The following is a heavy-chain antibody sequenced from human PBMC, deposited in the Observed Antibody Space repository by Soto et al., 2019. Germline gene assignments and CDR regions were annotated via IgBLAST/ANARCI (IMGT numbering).Heavy chain of an antibody. J-gene: IGHJ4*02. CDR2: ISAYNGNT. CDR3: ARHPPYCGGGSCYSDYFDY. D-gene: IGHD2-15*01. CDR1: GYTFTDHH. V-gene: IGHV1-18*04. Sequence: ASVKFSCKASGYTFTDHHLHWVRQAPGQGLEWMGWISAYNGNTNYAQKFQGRVTMTTDTSTSTAYMELRSLRSDDTAVYYCARHPPYCGGGSCYSDYFDYWGQGTLVTVSS.